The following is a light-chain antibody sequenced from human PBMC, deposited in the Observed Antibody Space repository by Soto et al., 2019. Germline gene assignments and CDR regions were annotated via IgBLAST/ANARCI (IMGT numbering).Light chain of an antibody. CDR3: QQYHRYST. J-gene: IGKJ1*01. CDR2: DVS. Sequence: DIQMTQSPSTLSASVGDRVTITCRASQSISAWLAWYQQKPGKAPNLLIYDVSTLDSGVPSRFSGSASGTEFTLTISSLESDAFATYYCQQYHRYSTFGQGTRVDIK. V-gene: IGKV1-5*01. CDR1: QSISAW.